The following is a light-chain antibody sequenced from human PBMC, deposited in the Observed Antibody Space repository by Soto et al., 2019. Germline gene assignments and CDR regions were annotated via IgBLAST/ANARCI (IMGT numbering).Light chain of an antibody. CDR2: GAS. J-gene: IGKJ3*01. CDR3: QQYGSSTSRFT. V-gene: IGKV3-20*01. Sequence: EIVLTQSPGTLSLSPGERATLSCRASQSVSSSYLAWYQQKPGQAPRLLIYGASSRATGIPDRFSGSGSGTDFTLTISRLEPEDFAVYYCQQYGSSTSRFTFGPGTKVDIK. CDR1: QSVSSSY.